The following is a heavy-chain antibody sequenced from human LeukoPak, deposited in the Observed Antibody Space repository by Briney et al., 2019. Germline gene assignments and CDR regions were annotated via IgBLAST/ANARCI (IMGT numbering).Heavy chain of an antibody. CDR2: FDPEDGET. CDR3: ATWVGATKNRRWFDP. CDR1: GYTLTELS. J-gene: IGHJ5*02. D-gene: IGHD1-26*01. Sequence: GASVKVSCKVSGYTLTELSMHWVRQAPGKGLEWMGGFDPEDGETIYAQKFQGRVTMTEDTSTDTAYMELSSLRSEDTAVYYCATWVGATKNRRWFDPGGREPWSPSPQ. V-gene: IGHV1-24*01.